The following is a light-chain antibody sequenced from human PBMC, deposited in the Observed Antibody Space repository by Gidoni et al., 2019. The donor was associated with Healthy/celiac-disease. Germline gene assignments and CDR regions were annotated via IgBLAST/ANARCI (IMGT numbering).Light chain of an antibody. CDR2: GAS. V-gene: IGKV3-15*01. CDR1: QSVSSN. J-gene: IGKJ1*01. CDR3: QQYNNFWT. Sequence: EIVMTQSPATLSVSPGERATPSCRASQSVSSNLAWYQQKPGQAPRLLIYGASTRATGIPARFSGSGSGTEFTLTISSLQSEDFAVYYCQQYNNFWTFGQXTKVEIK.